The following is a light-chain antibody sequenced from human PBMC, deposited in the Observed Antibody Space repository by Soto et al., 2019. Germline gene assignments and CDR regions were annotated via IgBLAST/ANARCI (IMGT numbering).Light chain of an antibody. CDR1: QSISSW. Sequence: DIQMTQSPSTLSASVGARVTITCRASQSISSWLAWYQQEPGKAPNLLIYQASNLASGVPSRFSGSGSGTDFTLTITSLQPDDFAPYYCQQYNSFPRTFGQGTKLEI. CDR2: QAS. J-gene: IGKJ2*02. CDR3: QQYNSFPRT. V-gene: IGKV1-5*03.